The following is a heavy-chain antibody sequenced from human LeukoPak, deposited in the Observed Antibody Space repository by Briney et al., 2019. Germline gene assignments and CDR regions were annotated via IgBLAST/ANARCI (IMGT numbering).Heavy chain of an antibody. CDR2: IYYSGST. CDR1: GGSISSSSYY. D-gene: IGHD3-22*01. V-gene: IGHV4-39*07. J-gene: IGHJ5*01. Sequence: PSETLSLTCTVSGGSISSSSYYWGWIRQPPWKGLEWIGSIYYSGSTSYNPSLKSRVTISVDTSKNQFSLKLSSVTAADTAVYYCARDGMDDSSGYYYMSRWFDPWGQGTLVTVSS. CDR3: ARDGMDDSSGYYYMSRWFDP.